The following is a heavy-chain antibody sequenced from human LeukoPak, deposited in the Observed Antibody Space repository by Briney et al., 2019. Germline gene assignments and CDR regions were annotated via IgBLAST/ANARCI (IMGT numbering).Heavy chain of an antibody. Sequence: PGGSLRLSCAASGFTFSSYAMSWVRQAPGKGLEWVSAISGSGGSTYYADSVKGRFTISRDNSKNTLYLQMNSLRAEDTAVYYCANCPNYSSGWYWYFDYWGQGTLVTVSS. V-gene: IGHV3-23*01. D-gene: IGHD6-19*01. J-gene: IGHJ4*02. CDR2: ISGSGGST. CDR3: ANCPNYSSGWYWYFDY. CDR1: GFTFSSYA.